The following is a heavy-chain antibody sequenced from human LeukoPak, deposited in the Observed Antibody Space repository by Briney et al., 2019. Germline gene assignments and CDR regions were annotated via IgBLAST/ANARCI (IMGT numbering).Heavy chain of an antibody. CDR1: GGSFSGYY. CDR3: ARGRYSSGWYSDRYFQH. Sequence: PSETLSLTCAVYGGSFSGYYWSWIRQPPGKGLEWIGEINHSGSTNYNPSLKSRVTISVDTSKNQFSLKLSSVTAADTAVYYCARGRYSSGWYSDRYFQHWGQGTLVTVSS. J-gene: IGHJ1*01. CDR2: INHSGST. D-gene: IGHD6-19*01. V-gene: IGHV4-34*01.